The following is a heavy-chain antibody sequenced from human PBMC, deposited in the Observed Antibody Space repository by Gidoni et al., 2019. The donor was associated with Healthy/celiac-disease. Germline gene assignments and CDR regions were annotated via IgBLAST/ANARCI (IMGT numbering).Heavy chain of an antibody. CDR3: ARGRFYYYDSSGYYYEY. J-gene: IGHJ4*02. V-gene: IGHV4-34*01. CDR2: INHSGST. Sequence: QVQLQQWGAGLLKPSEHLSLTCAVDGGSVSGSYWSWIRQRPGKVLEWIGEINHSGSTNYNPSLKRRVTISVDTSKNQFSLKLSSVTAADTAVYYCARGRFYYYDSSGYYYEYWGQGTLVTVSS. D-gene: IGHD3-22*01. CDR1: GGSVSGSY.